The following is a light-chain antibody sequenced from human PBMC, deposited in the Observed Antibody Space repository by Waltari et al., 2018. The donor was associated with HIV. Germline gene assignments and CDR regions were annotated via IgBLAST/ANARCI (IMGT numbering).Light chain of an antibody. V-gene: IGLV4-69*01. CDR1: SGHSNYA. CDR3: QTWGTGMV. J-gene: IGLJ3*02. Sequence: QLVLTQSPSASASLGASVKLTCTLSSGHSNYAIAWHQQQPEQGPRYLMKLNSDGSHYKGDGIPDRFSGSSAGAGRYLTISSLQSEDEADYYCQTWGTGMVFGGGTKLTVL. CDR2: LNSDGSH.